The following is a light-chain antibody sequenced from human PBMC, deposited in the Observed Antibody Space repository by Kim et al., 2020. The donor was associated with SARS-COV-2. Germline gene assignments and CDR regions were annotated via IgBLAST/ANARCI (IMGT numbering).Light chain of an antibody. J-gene: IGLJ3*02. CDR3: QVWDSVSDHWV. CDR1: DIGTKS. Sequence: SYELTQPPSVSEAPGKTATITCGGDDIGTKSVHWYQQKPGQAPVLVIYYDTDRPSGIPERFSASNSGSTATLTVSRVEAGDEADYYCQVWDSVSDHWVFG. V-gene: IGLV3-21*04. CDR2: YDT.